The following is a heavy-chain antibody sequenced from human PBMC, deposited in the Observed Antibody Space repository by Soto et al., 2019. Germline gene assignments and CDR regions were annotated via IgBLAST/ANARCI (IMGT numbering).Heavy chain of an antibody. D-gene: IGHD6-13*01. CDR2: ISYDGSNK. V-gene: IGHV3-30*03. CDR3: AALGYETVLFDY. J-gene: IGHJ4*02. CDR1: GFTFSSYG. Sequence: QVQLVESGGGVVQPGRSLRLSCAASGFTFSSYGMQWVRQAPGKGLEWVAVISYDGSNKYYADSVKGRFTISRDNSKNMLYLQMNSLRAEDTALYYCAALGYETVLFDYWGQGTLVTVSS.